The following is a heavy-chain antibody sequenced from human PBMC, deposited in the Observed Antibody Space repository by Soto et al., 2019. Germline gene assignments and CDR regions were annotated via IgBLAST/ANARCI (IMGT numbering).Heavy chain of an antibody. CDR3: ARDYSSTSYGFDS. Sequence: QVQLVESGGVVVQPGRSLRLSCEASGFTFSSHGMHWVRQSPGKGLEWVAVIYYDGSNEYYADSVKGRFTISRDNSKNTLYLQMNSLRAEDTAVYYCARDYSSTSYGFDSWGQGTLVTVSS. J-gene: IGHJ4*02. D-gene: IGHD6-13*01. V-gene: IGHV3-33*01. CDR1: GFTFSSHG. CDR2: IYYDGSNE.